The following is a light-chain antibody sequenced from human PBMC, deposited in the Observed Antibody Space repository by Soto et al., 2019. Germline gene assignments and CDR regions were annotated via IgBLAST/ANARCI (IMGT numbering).Light chain of an antibody. Sequence: EIVLTQSPGTLSLSPGERATLSCGASQSVTSNYLAWYQQKPGQAPRLLIFGASIRVTGIPDRFIGSGSGTDFSLTISRLEPEDFAVYYCHQFAPSRGTFGQGTKVDIK. CDR3: HQFAPSRGT. CDR2: GAS. V-gene: IGKV3-20*01. CDR1: QSVTSNY. J-gene: IGKJ1*01.